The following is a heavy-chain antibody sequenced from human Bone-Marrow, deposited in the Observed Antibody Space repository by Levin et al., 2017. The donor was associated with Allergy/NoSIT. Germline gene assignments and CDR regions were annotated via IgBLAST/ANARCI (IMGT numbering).Heavy chain of an antibody. CDR3: TTSRPPHYYNSSDYYGGIDL. CDR2: LKSKTDGGTT. J-gene: IGHJ4*02. D-gene: IGHD3-22*01. CDR1: GFTFTNAW. V-gene: IGHV3-15*01. Sequence: GESLKISCAASGFTFTNAWMSWVRQAPGKGLEWVGRLKSKTDGGTTDYAAPVKVRFTISRDDLKNTLYLQLNSLKTEDTAVYYCTTSRPPHYYNSSDYYGGIDLWGQGTLVTVSS.